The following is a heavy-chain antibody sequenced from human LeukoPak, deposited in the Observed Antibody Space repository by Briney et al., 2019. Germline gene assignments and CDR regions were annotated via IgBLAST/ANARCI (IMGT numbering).Heavy chain of an antibody. D-gene: IGHD2-21*02. V-gene: IGHV3-73*01. Sequence: PGGSLRLSCSASGFTFSSYAMHWVRQASGKGLEWVGHIRTKADNYATAYAASMKGRFTISRDDSKNTAYLQMNSLKTDDTAVYYCSRHEALPGDYWGQGTLVTVSS. CDR1: GFTFSSYA. CDR3: SRHEALPGDY. J-gene: IGHJ4*02. CDR2: IRTKADNYAT.